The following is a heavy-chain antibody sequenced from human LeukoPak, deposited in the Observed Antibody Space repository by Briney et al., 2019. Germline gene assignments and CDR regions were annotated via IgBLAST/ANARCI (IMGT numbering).Heavy chain of an antibody. D-gene: IGHD3-3*01. CDR2: ISGSGGST. CDR1: GFTFSSYA. V-gene: IGHV3-23*01. Sequence: GGSLRLSCAASGFTFSSYAMSWVRQAPGKGLEWVSAISGSGGSTYYADSVKGRFTISRDNSKNTLYLQMNSLRAEDTAVYYCXXXXXXXXXXYDFWSGRPGYDYWGQGTLVTVSS. J-gene: IGHJ4*02. CDR3: XXXXXXXXXXYDFWSGRPGYDY.